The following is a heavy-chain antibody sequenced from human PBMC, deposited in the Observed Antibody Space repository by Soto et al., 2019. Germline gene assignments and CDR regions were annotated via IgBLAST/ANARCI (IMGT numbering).Heavy chain of an antibody. CDR3: ARSPYADALDI. CDR2: IFHSGTT. J-gene: IGHJ3*02. Sequence: SETLSLTSAVSGYSITNVNWWAWIRQPPGKGLEWIGYIFHSGTTHYNPSLKSRVTMSVDTSKNQFSLKVDSLTAEDTAVYYCARSPYADALDIWGQGTTVT. V-gene: IGHV4-28*01. D-gene: IGHD2-2*01. CDR1: GYSITNVNW.